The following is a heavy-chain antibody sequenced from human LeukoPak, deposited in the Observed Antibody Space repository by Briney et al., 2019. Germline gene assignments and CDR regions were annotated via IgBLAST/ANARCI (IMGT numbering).Heavy chain of an antibody. D-gene: IGHD3-10*01. CDR1: GASISSGSGYY. CDR2: IYYSGST. CDR3: ARHPQLNWFDP. J-gene: IGHJ5*02. Sequence: PSETLSLPCIVSGASISSGSGYYWGWIRQPPGKGLEWIGSIYYSGSTYYNPSLKSRVTISVDTSKNQFSLKVSSVTAADTAVYYCARHPQLNWFDPWGQGTPVSVSS. V-gene: IGHV4-39*01.